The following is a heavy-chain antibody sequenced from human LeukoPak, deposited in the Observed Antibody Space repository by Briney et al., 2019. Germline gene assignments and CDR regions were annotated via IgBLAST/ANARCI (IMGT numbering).Heavy chain of an antibody. CDR1: GGTFSSYA. V-gene: IGHV1-69*06. CDR3: ARVVGLTGYSSSWYSGYYYYMDV. CDR2: IIPIFGTT. J-gene: IGHJ6*03. D-gene: IGHD6-13*01. Sequence: SVKVSCKASGGTFSSYAISWVRQAPGQGLEWMGGIIPIFGTTNYAQKFQDRVTITADKSTSTAYMELSSLRSEDTAVYYCARVVGLTGYSSSWYSGYYYYMDVWGKGTTVTVPS.